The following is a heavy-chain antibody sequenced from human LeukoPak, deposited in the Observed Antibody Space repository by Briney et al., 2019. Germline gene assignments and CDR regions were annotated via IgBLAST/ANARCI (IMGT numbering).Heavy chain of an antibody. CDR2: IISDGSST. J-gene: IGHJ4*02. V-gene: IGHV3-74*01. CDR1: GFNFSNHW. Sequence: GGSLRLSCAASGFNFSNHWMHWVRQTPGKGLVWVSRIISDGSSTSYADSVKGRFTISRDNAKSTLYLQMNGLRAEDTAVYYCARDGSLPDYWGQGTLVTVSS. CDR3: ARDGSLPDY.